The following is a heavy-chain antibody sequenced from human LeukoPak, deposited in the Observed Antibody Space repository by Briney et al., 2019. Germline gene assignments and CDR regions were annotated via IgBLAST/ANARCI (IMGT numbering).Heavy chain of an antibody. Sequence: GGSLRLSCTASGFTFSGYSMNWIRQTPGKGLEWVSSFGTRSTSIYHAGSVKGRFAISRDNAKNSLYLQMNSLRAEDTALYYCAREVSEGFDFWGQGTLVTVSS. CDR1: GFTFSGYS. J-gene: IGHJ4*02. CDR3: AREVSEGFDF. V-gene: IGHV3-21*01. D-gene: IGHD3-22*01. CDR2: FGTRSTSI.